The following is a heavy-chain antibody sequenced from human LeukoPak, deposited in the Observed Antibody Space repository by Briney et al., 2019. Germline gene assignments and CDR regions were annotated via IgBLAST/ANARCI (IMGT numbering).Heavy chain of an antibody. J-gene: IGHJ4*02. CDR3: ARGGDYGDYDPFDY. CDR1: GFTFSSYG. Sequence: GGSLRLSCAASGFTFSSYGMHWVRQAPGKGLEWVAVISYDGRNKYYADSVKGRFTISRDNSKNTLYLQMHSLIPEDTAVYSCARGGDYGDYDPFDYWGQGTLVTVSS. CDR2: ISYDGRNK. V-gene: IGHV3-30*03. D-gene: IGHD4-17*01.